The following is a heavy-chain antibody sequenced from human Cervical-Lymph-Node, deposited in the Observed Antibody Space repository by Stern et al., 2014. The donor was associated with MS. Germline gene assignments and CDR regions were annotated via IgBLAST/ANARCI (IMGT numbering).Heavy chain of an antibody. CDR3: VRADGSTDDY. J-gene: IGHJ4*02. D-gene: IGHD3-10*01. Sequence: QVQLVESGGGLVKPGGSLRLSCAASGFSFRNSYMSWIRQAPGKGLEWVSYISSSGDHIDYADSVKGRFTISRDNAKNSLYLQMNSLRADDTAIYYCVRADGSTDDYWGQGTLVTVSS. V-gene: IGHV3-11*01. CDR1: GFSFRNSY. CDR2: ISSSGDHI.